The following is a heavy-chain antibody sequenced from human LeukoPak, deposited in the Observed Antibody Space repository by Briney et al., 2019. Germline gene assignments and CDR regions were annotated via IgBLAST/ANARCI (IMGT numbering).Heavy chain of an antibody. CDR2: IRTRAYGATT. J-gene: IGHJ4*02. CDR1: GFTFGDYA. Sequence: PGRSLRLSCTTSGFTFGDYAMAWVRQAPGKGLEWLGFIRTRAYGATTGYAASVRGRFSISRDDSKNIASLQVNSLNTEDTAVYYCARHMTPTIFGAYYFDYWGQGALVTVSS. V-gene: IGHV3-49*04. CDR3: ARHMTPTIFGAYYFDY. D-gene: IGHD3-3*01.